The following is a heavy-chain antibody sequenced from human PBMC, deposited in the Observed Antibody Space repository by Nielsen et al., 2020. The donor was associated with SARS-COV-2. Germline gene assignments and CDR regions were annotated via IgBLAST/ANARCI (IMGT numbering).Heavy chain of an antibody. CDR1: GGSISSYY. CDR2: IYYTGTT. J-gene: IGHJ4*02. D-gene: IGHD6-13*01. Sequence: SETLSLTCTVSGGSISSYYWSWIRQPPGKGLEWIGNIYYTGTTYYKPSLKSRVTISVDTSKNQFSLKLSSVTATDTAVYYCARLEYRSSWFDYWGQGTLVTASS. CDR3: ARLEYRSSWFDY. V-gene: IGHV4-59*04.